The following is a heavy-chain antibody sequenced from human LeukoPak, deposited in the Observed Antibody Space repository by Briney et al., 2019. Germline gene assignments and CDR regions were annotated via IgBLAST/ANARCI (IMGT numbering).Heavy chain of an antibody. J-gene: IGHJ4*02. Sequence: GGSLRLSCAASGYTFSHYGMHWVRQAPGKGLEWVAVIWNDGTNRYYGDSVKGRFTISRDDSKNTVYLQMNGLRAGDTAVYYCAKDAQRGFDYSNSLEYWGQGTLVTVSS. CDR2: IWNDGTNR. CDR1: GYTFSHYG. CDR3: AKDAQRGFDYSNSLEY. V-gene: IGHV3-33*06. D-gene: IGHD4-11*01.